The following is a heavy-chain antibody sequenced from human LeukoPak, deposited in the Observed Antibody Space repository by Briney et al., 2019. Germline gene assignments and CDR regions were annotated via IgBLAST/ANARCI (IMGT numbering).Heavy chain of an antibody. Sequence: SETLSLTCTVSGGSISRYYWSWIRQPAGKGLEWIGRIYTSGSTNYNPSLKSRVTMSVDTSKNQFSLKLSSVTAADTAVYCCARLYGSGSNHYYYYMDVWGKGTTVTVSS. CDR1: GGSISRYY. D-gene: IGHD3-10*01. J-gene: IGHJ6*03. V-gene: IGHV4-4*07. CDR2: IYTSGST. CDR3: ARLYGSGSNHYYYYMDV.